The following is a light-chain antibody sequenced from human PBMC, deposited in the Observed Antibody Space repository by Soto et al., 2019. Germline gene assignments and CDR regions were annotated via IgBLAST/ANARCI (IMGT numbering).Light chain of an antibody. V-gene: IGKV3-15*01. CDR3: QQYTDRPRT. Sequence: EIVMTQSPATLSVSPVERATLSCRAGQSISSNLAWYQHKPGQAPRLLIYGSSTRATGVPARFSGSGSGTEFTLTISGLQSEDFAVYFCQQYTDRPRTFGQGTKVDIK. CDR1: QSISSN. CDR2: GSS. J-gene: IGKJ1*01.